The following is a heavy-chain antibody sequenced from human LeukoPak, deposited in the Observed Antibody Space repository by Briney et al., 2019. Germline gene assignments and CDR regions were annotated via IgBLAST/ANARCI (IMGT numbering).Heavy chain of an antibody. CDR2: ISAYNGNT. V-gene: IGHV1-18*01. CDR1: GYTFTSYG. Sequence: ASVKVSCKASGYTFTSYGISWVRQAPGQGLEWMGWISAYNGNTNYAQKLQGRVTMTTDTSTSTAYMELRSLRSGDTAVYYCARLGAAAGTGPLDYWGQGTLVTVSS. CDR3: ARLGAAAGTGPLDY. D-gene: IGHD6-13*01. J-gene: IGHJ4*02.